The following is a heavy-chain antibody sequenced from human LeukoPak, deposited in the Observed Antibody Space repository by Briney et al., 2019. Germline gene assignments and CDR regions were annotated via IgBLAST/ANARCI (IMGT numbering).Heavy chain of an antibody. J-gene: IGHJ5*02. D-gene: IGHD2-15*01. CDR2: TYYRSKWYN. Sequence: PSQTLSLTCAISGDSVSNNSAAWNWIRQSPSRGLEWQGRTYYRSKWYNDYAVSVKSRITINPDTSKNQFPLQLNSLTPEDTAVYYCARVDCSGGSCSMGFDPWGQGTLVTVSS. CDR3: ARVDCSGGSCSMGFDP. V-gene: IGHV6-1*01. CDR1: GDSVSNNSAA.